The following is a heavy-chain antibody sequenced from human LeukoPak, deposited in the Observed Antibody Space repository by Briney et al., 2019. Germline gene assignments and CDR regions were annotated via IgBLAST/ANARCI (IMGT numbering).Heavy chain of an antibody. D-gene: IGHD6-6*01. V-gene: IGHV4-39*01. CDR3: ARHERPYSSSYPFQH. Sequence: SETLSLTCTVSGGSISSSSYYWGWIRQPPGKGLEWVGCIYYSGSAYYNPSLKSRVKISVDTSRNQFSLKLNSVTAADTAVYYCARHERPYSSSYPFQHWGQGTLVTVSS. CDR2: IYYSGSA. CDR1: GGSISSSSYY. J-gene: IGHJ1*01.